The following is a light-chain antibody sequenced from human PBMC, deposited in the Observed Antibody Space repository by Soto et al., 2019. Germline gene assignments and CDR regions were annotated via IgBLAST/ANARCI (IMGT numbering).Light chain of an antibody. CDR2: RAS. Sequence: DLQMTQSPSTLSWSLGDRVSITCRASQTIRSCLAWYQQKTGKAPRILIYRASTLESGIPERLSGSGSGTELNLTISRLQPDDFAAYYCQHYNSYSEAFGQGTKVDIK. CDR1: QTIRSC. J-gene: IGKJ1*01. V-gene: IGKV1-5*03. CDR3: QHYNSYSEA.